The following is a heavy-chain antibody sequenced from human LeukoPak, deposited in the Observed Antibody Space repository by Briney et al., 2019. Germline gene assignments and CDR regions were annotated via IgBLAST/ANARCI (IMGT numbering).Heavy chain of an antibody. CDR3: ARDRGYSGYDYFDY. CDR1: GYTFTSYG. J-gene: IGHJ4*02. Sequence: GASVKVSCKASGYTFTSYGISWVRQAPGQGLEWMGWISAYNGNTNYVQKLQGRVTMTTDTSTSTAYMELWSLRSDDTAVYYCARDRGYSGYDYFDYWGQGTLVTVSS. CDR2: ISAYNGNT. V-gene: IGHV1-18*01. D-gene: IGHD5-12*01.